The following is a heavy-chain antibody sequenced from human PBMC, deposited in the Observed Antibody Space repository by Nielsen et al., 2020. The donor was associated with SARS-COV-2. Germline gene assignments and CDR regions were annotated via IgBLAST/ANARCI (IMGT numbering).Heavy chain of an antibody. J-gene: IGHJ4*02. CDR2: IKQDGSEK. CDR1: GFTFSSYW. D-gene: IGHD3-3*01. CDR3: ARDGFPFDYDFWSGLDY. Sequence: GESLKISCAASGFTFSSYWMSWVRQAPGKGLEWVANIKQDGSEKYYVDSVKGRFTISRDNAKNSLYLQMNSLRAEDTAVYYCARDGFPFDYDFWSGLDYWGQGTLVTVSS. V-gene: IGHV3-7*01.